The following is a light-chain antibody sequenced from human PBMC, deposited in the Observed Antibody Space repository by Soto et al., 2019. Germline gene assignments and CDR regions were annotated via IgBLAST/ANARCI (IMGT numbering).Light chain of an antibody. CDR2: GTS. CDR1: QSVDSSY. CDR3: PHYGSSIYS. Sequence: ENGLTQAPATLSLSPRERATLYSRASQSVDSSYLAWYQQKPGQAPRLLIYGTSSRATGIPDKFSGTGSGTDFTLTIHRLEHEDLAVDYCPHYGSSIYSFGQGNKLEIK. J-gene: IGKJ2*01. V-gene: IGKV3-20*01.